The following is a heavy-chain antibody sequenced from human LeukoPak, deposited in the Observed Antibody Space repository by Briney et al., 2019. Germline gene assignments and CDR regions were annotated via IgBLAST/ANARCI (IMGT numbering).Heavy chain of an antibody. CDR3: ARDALYGDYGYYYYMDV. J-gene: IGHJ6*03. V-gene: IGHV1-18*04. D-gene: IGHD4-17*01. CDR2: ISAYNGNT. CDR1: GYTFTGYY. Sequence: ASVKVSCKASGYTFTGYYIHWVRQAPGQGLEWMGWISAYNGNTNYAQKLQGRVTMTTDTSTSTAYMELRSLRSDDTAVYYCARDALYGDYGYYYYMDVWGKGTTVTISS.